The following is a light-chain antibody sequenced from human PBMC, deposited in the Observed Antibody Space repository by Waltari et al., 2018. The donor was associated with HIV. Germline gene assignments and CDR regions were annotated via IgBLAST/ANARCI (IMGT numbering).Light chain of an antibody. CDR2: WAS. CDR3: QQYYSHPRT. J-gene: IGKJ2*01. CDR1: QSILFSTTNSTY. Sequence: EIVLTQYPDSLTVSLREKATINCNASQSILFSTTNSTYLVCYPQKQGHPPKLLISWASGRRSGVPDRFSGAGSGTDFTLTITSLQAEDVAVYYCQQYYSHPRTFGQGTKLEI. V-gene: IGKV4-1*01.